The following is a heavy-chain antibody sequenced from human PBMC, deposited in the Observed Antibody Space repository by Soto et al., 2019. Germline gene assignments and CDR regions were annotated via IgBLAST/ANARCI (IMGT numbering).Heavy chain of an antibody. J-gene: IGHJ4*03. CDR3: GRVNVDYLIDPSDT. V-gene: IGHV3-48*03. CDR2: ISRSGSPI. D-gene: IGHD3-16*01. CDR1: GFTLSSYE. Sequence: EAQLVESGGGLVQPGGSLRLSCAAFGFTLSSYEMDWVRQAPGKGLEWVSHISRSGSPIYYADSVKGRFTISRDNAKKSLYRKITSLRAEDTAIYYWGRVNVDYLIDPSDTGGQGTMVSVSS.